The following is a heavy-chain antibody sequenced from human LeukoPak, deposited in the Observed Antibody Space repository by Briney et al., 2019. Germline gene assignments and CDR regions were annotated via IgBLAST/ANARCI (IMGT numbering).Heavy chain of an antibody. Sequence: GGSLRLSCAASGFTFSSYWMHWVRQAPGKGLVWVSRINSDGSSTTYADSVKGGFTISRDNAKNTLYLQMNSLRAEDTAVYYCARDPAPSGWYDYWGQGTLVTVSS. CDR3: ARDPAPSGWYDY. CDR2: INSDGSST. J-gene: IGHJ4*02. V-gene: IGHV3-74*01. D-gene: IGHD6-19*01. CDR1: GFTFSSYW.